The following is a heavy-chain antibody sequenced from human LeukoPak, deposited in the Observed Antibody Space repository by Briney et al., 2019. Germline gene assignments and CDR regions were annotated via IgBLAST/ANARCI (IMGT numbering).Heavy chain of an antibody. J-gene: IGHJ3*02. CDR2: IYYSGST. D-gene: IGHD3-10*01. Sequence: SETLSLTCTVSGGSISSYYWSWIQQPPGKGLEWIGYIYYSGSTNYNPSLKSRVTISVDTSKNQFSLKLSSVTAADTAVYYCARRGSVAEAFDIWGQGTMVTVSS. CDR1: GGSISSYY. V-gene: IGHV4-59*08. CDR3: ARRGSVAEAFDI.